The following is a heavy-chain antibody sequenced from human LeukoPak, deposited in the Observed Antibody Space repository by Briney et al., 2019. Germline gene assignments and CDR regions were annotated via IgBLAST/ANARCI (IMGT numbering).Heavy chain of an antibody. CDR1: GFTFSSYS. Sequence: GGSLRLSCAASGFTFSSYSMNWVRQAPGKGLEWVSSISISSSYIYYADSVKGRYTISRDNAKNSLYLQMNSLRAEGTAVYYCARDLTGYSSSWYPVDYWGQGNLVTVSS. J-gene: IGHJ4*02. CDR2: ISISSSYI. V-gene: IGHV3-21*01. CDR3: ARDLTGYSSSWYPVDY. D-gene: IGHD6-13*01.